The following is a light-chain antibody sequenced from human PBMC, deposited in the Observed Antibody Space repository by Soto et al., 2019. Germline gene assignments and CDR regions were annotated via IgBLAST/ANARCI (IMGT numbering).Light chain of an antibody. V-gene: IGLV3-1*01. CDR3: QAWDRRTVV. CDR2: QNS. Sequence: SYELTQPPSVSVSPGQTASITCSGDNLGDRYASWYQQKPGQSPVGVIYQNSERTSGIPERFSGSKSGNTATLTISVTQAMDEADYYCQAWDRRTVVFGPGTKVTVL. CDR1: NLGDRY. J-gene: IGLJ1*01.